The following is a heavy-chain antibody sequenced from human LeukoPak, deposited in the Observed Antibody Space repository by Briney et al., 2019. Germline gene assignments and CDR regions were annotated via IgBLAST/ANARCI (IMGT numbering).Heavy chain of an antibody. V-gene: IGHV3-30*02. CDR2: IRLDGVTT. CDR1: GFTFSTNG. CDR3: SKGYDSRH. D-gene: IGHD3-9*01. Sequence: GGSLRLSCAPSGFTFSTNGMHWVRQAPGRGLEWVAFIRLDGVTTYHEDSAMGRFTTSTANSKNTLYLQMNSIRTEATTSYYCSKGYDSRHWGQGNLVIVSS. J-gene: IGHJ1*01.